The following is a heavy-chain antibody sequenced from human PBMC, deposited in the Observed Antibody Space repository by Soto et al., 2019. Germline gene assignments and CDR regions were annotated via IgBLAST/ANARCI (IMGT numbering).Heavy chain of an antibody. D-gene: IGHD3-22*01. CDR2: ISAYNGNT. CDR1: GYTFTSDG. V-gene: IGHV1-18*01. CDR3: ARDSLMLDYYDSSGYYH. Sequence: ASVKVSCKASGYTFTSDGISWVRQAPGQGLEWMGWISAYNGNTNYAQKLQGRVTMTTDTSTSTAYMELRSLRSDDTAVYYCARDSLMLDYYDSSGYYHWGQGTLVTVSS. J-gene: IGHJ5*02.